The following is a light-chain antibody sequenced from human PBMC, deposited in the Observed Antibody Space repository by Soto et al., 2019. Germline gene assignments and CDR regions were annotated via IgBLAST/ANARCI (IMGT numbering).Light chain of an antibody. J-gene: IGLJ2*01. CDR1: SGYSNYK. V-gene: IGLV9-49*01. CDR3: GADHGSGSNFVVV. CDR2: VGTGGIVG. Sequence: QSVLTQPPSASASLGASVTLTCTLSSGYSNYKVDWYQQRPGKGPRFVMRVGTGGIVGSKGDGIPDRFSVLGSGLNRYLTIKNIQEEDESDYHCGADHGSGSNFVVVFGRGTKVTVL.